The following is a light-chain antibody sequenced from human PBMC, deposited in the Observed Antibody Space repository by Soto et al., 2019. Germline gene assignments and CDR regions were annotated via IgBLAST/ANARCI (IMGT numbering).Light chain of an antibody. J-gene: IGLJ2*01. CDR2: DVS. Sequence: QSVLTQPASVSGSPGQTITISCNGTSSDVGAYNYVSWYQQHPGKAPKLIIYDVSYRPSGVSDRFSGLKSGNTASLTISELQAEDEAYYYCWSYAGNTIFVFGGGTKLTVL. CDR3: WSYAGNTIFV. V-gene: IGLV2-14*03. CDR1: SSDVGAYNY.